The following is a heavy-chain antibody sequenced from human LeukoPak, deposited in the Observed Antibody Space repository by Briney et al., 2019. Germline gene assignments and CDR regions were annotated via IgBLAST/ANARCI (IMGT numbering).Heavy chain of an antibody. CDR3: ARDVGRRDYGDPY. V-gene: IGHV3-21*01. D-gene: IGHD4-17*01. CDR1: GFTFSSYS. CDR2: ISSSSSYI. Sequence: GGSLRLSCAASGFTFSSYSMNWVRQAPGKGLEWVSSISSSSSYIYYADSVKGRFTISRDNAKNSLYLQMNSLRAEDTAVYYCARDVGRRDYGDPYWGQGTLVTVSS. J-gene: IGHJ4*02.